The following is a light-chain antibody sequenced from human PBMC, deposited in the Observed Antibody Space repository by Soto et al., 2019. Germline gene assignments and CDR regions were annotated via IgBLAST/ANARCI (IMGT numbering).Light chain of an antibody. CDR3: QQRSNWPPIT. CDR2: DAS. Sequence: EVVLTQSPGTLSLSPGERATLSCRASQSVSSYLAWYQQKPGQAPRLLIYDASNRVTGIPARFSGSGSGTDFTLTISSLEPEDFAVYYCQQRSNWPPITFGQGTRLEI. CDR1: QSVSSY. J-gene: IGKJ5*01. V-gene: IGKV3-11*01.